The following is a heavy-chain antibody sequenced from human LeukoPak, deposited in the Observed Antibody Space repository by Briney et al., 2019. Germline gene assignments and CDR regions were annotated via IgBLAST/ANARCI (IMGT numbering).Heavy chain of an antibody. CDR2: IYYSGST. V-gene: IGHV4-59*08. J-gene: IGHJ4*02. Sequence: SESLTLTCAVSGCSISSYYRSWVRQPPGKGLEWVGYIYYSGSTNYNPSLKSRLTIPGHASKTQVSLKLRSVAGAHTAVYYCARHGGLGFVFWGQGTLVTVFS. D-gene: IGHD3-16*01. CDR1: GCSISSYY. CDR3: ARHGGLGFVF.